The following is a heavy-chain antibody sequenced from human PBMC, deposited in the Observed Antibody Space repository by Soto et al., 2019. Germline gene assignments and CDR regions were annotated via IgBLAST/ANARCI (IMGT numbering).Heavy chain of an antibody. CDR1: NGSIVNYY. Sequence: QVQLQESGPGLVKPSETLSLTCTVSNGSIVNYYWSWIRQPPGKGLEWIGFIYYSGSTNYNPSLKSRVTLSVTVSKNQRSLRLGSVTAADTAVYYCASRLTEATTTGDGFDIWGQGTMVTVSS. CDR3: ASRLTEATTTGDGFDI. V-gene: IGHV4-59*01. J-gene: IGHJ3*02. D-gene: IGHD3-9*01. CDR2: IYYSGST.